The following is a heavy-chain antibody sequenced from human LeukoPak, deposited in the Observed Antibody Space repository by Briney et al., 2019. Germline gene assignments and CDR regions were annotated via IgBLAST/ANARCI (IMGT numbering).Heavy chain of an antibody. CDR3: TRESIYCSSTSCYSPYGLGV. CDR1: GFTFSSYA. Sequence: GGSLRLSCAASGFTFSSYAMSWVRYAPGKGPEWVAGIRDTGSSTYYADSAKGRFTISRDNVENTLYLQMNSLRDDDTAIYYCTRESIYCSSTSCYSPYGLGVWGQGTTVTVSS. D-gene: IGHD2-2*02. CDR2: IRDTGSST. V-gene: IGHV3-23*01. J-gene: IGHJ6*02.